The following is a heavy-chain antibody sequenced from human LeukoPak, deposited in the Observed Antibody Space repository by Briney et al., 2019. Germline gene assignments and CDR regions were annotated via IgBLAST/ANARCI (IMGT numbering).Heavy chain of an antibody. D-gene: IGHD5-24*01. Sequence: SETLSLTCAVYGGSFSGYYWSWIRQPPGKGLEWIGEINHSGSTNYNPSLKSRVTISVDTSKNQFSLKLSSVTAADTAVYYCAAQRDGYRRAFDYWGQGTLVTVSS. CDR3: AAQRDGYRRAFDY. CDR1: GGSFSGYY. J-gene: IGHJ4*02. CDR2: INHSGST. V-gene: IGHV4-34*01.